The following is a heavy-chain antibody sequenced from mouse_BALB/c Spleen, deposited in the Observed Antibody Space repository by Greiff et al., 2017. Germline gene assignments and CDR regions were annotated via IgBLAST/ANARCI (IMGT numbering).Heavy chain of an antibody. CDR3: ARSPAYFDY. CDR1: GYTFTSYV. Sequence: EVQRVESGPELVKPGASVKMSCKASGYTFTSYVMHWVKQKPGQGLEWIGYINPYNDGTKYNEKFKGKATLTSDKSSSTAYMELSSLTSEDSAVYYCARSPAYFDYWGQGTTLTVSS. V-gene: IGHV1-14*01. J-gene: IGHJ2*01. CDR2: INPYNDGT. D-gene: IGHD1-2*01.